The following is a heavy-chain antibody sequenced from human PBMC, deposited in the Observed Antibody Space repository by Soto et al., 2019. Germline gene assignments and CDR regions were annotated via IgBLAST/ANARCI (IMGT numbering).Heavy chain of an antibody. Sequence: QVQLVQSGAEVKKPGASVKVSCKASGYTFTGYYMHWVRQAPGQGREWMGWINPNSGGTNYAQKVQGWVTMTVVPSISTAYMELTRLRSDDTAVYYCARGYYNWNDGKTGTNWFDPWGQGTLVTVSS. CDR3: ARGYYNWNDGKTGTNWFDP. CDR1: GYTFTGYY. J-gene: IGHJ5*02. D-gene: IGHD1-1*01. CDR2: INPNSGGT. V-gene: IGHV1-2*04.